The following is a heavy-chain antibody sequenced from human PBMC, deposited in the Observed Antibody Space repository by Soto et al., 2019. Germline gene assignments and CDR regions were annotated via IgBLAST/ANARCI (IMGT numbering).Heavy chain of an antibody. Sequence: GGSLRLSCAASGFTVSGNFMTWVRQAPGKGLEWVSVIYPAGTTHYADSVKGRFTISRDNSENTVYLQMNSLRAEDTAVYYCARAPYGGTYYWVFDYWGRGTLVT. CDR2: IYPAGTT. CDR3: ARAPYGGTYYWVFDY. V-gene: IGHV3-53*01. CDR1: GFTVSGNF. D-gene: IGHD1-26*01. J-gene: IGHJ4*02.